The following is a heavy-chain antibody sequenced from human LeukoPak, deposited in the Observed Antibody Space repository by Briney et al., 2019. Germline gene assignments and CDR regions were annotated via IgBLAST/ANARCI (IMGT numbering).Heavy chain of an antibody. CDR1: GGSISSSSYY. CDR2: IYYSGST. V-gene: IGHV4-39*07. Sequence: PSETLSLTCTVSGGSISSSSYYWGWIRQPPGKGLEWIGSIYYSGSTYYNPSLKSRVTISVDTSKNQFSLKLSSVTAADTAVYYCARSGTRSGSYCMDYWGQGTLVTVSS. CDR3: ARSGTRSGSYCMDY. J-gene: IGHJ4*02. D-gene: IGHD1-26*01.